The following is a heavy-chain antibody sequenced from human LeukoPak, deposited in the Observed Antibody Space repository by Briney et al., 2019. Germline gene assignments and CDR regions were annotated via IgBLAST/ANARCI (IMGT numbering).Heavy chain of an antibody. Sequence: PGGSLRLSCAASGFTFSNAWMSWVRQAPGKGLEWVAVIWYDGSNKYYADSVKGRFTISRDNSKNTLYLQMNSLRAEDTAVYYCARRGKEYSSSWAFDSWGQGTLVTVSS. CDR1: GFTFSNAW. J-gene: IGHJ4*02. CDR3: ARRGKEYSSSWAFDS. D-gene: IGHD6-6*01. V-gene: IGHV3-33*08. CDR2: IWYDGSNK.